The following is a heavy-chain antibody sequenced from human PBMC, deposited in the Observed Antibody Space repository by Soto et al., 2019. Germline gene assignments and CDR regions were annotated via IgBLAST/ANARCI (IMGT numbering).Heavy chain of an antibody. V-gene: IGHV5-10-1*01. CDR1: GYSFTSYW. D-gene: IGHD3-10*01. Sequence: PGESLKISCKGSGYSFTSYWISWVRQMPGKGLEWMGRIDPSDSYTNYSPSFQGHVTISADKSISTAYLQWSSLKASDTAMYYCARHTWFGEDPNWFDPWGQGTLVTVSS. CDR2: IDPSDSYT. CDR3: ARHTWFGEDPNWFDP. J-gene: IGHJ5*02.